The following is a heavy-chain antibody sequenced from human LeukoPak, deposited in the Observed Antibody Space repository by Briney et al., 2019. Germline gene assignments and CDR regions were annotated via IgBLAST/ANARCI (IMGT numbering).Heavy chain of an antibody. CDR3: AKDGYYDFWSGYGYYYYYMDV. CDR1: GFTFSSYG. V-gene: IGHV3-33*06. Sequence: GGSLRLSCAASGFTFSSYGMHWVRQAPGKGLEWVGVIWYDGSNKYYADSVKGRFTISRDNSKNTLYLQMNSLRAEDTAVYYCAKDGYYDFWSGYGYYYYYMDVWGKGTTVTVSS. D-gene: IGHD3-3*01. CDR2: IWYDGSNK. J-gene: IGHJ6*03.